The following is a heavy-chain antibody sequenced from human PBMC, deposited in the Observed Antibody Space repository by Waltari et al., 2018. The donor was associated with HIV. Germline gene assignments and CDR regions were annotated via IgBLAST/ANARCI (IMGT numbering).Heavy chain of an antibody. V-gene: IGHV3-49*03. CDR2: VRSHSYGGTS. J-gene: IGHJ1*01. CDR1: GFQFQQYS. CDR3: VRDSHPKCAAGSCYRK. D-gene: IGHD3-16*02. Sequence: EVRLEESGGGVVPPGRSLSLTCLTSGFQFQQYSLSWHRQAPGKAPEWVGFVRSHSYGGTSDYAASVRGRFIISRDDSQNAVFLDMASLKTEDTGVYYCVRDSHPKCAAGSCYRKWGQGT.